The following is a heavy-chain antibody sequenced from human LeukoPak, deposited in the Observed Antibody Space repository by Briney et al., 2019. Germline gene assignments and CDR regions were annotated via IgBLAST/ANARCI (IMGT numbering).Heavy chain of an antibody. J-gene: IGHJ4*02. D-gene: IGHD3-22*01. CDR1: GGSFSGYY. CDR3: ARFSLGGLDSSGYYYFDY. Sequence: SETLSLTCAVYGGSFSGYYWSWIRQPPGKGLEWIGEINHSGSTNYNPSLKSRVTISVDTSKNQFSLKLSSVTAAETAVYYCARFSLGGLDSSGYYYFDYWGQGTLVTVSS. CDR2: INHSGST. V-gene: IGHV4-34*01.